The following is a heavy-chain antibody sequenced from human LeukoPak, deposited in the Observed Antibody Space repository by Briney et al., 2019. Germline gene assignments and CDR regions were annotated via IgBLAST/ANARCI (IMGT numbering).Heavy chain of an antibody. D-gene: IGHD6-13*01. CDR1: GFTFDDYA. J-gene: IGHJ4*02. CDR2: ISWNSGSI. V-gene: IGHV3-9*03. CDR3: AKDRVAAAGTCFDY. Sequence: PGGSLRLSCAASGFTFDDYAMHWVRQAPGKGLEWVSGISWNSGSIGYADSVKGRFTISRDNAKNSLYLQMNSLRAEDMALYYCAKDRVAAAGTCFDYWGQGTLVTVSS.